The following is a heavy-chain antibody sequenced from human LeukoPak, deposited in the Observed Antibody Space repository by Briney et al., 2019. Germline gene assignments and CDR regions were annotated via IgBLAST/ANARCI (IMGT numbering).Heavy chain of an antibody. V-gene: IGHV3-23*01. J-gene: IGHJ4*02. CDR1: GFTFNSYA. CDR3: AKQSYLGRTAGTGHYYLFDY. Sequence: GWSLRLSCAASGFTFNSYAMTWVRQASGKGLEWVSTISGSGGTTYYADSVKGRFTVSRDNSKKSLYLQMNSLRAEDTAVYYCAKQSYLGRTAGTGHYYLFDYWGQGTLVTVPS. D-gene: IGHD1-26*01. CDR2: ISGSGGTT.